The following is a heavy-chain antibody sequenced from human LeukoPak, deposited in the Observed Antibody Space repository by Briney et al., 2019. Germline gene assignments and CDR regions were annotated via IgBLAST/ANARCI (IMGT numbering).Heavy chain of an antibody. Sequence: SETLSLTCTVSGGSISSYYWSWIRQPPGKGLEWIGYIYYSGITNYNPSLKSRVTISADTSKMQFSLKLSSVTAADTAVYYCAATVYYYDTSRYVDYWGQGTLVTVSS. D-gene: IGHD3-22*01. CDR3: AATVYYYDTSRYVDY. CDR2: IYYSGIT. J-gene: IGHJ4*02. CDR1: GGSISSYY. V-gene: IGHV4-59*08.